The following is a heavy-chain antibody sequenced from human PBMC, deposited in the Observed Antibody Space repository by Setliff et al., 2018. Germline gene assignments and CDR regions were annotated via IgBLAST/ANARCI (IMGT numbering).Heavy chain of an antibody. D-gene: IGHD4-17*01. CDR3: ATSDYGDYFIADV. J-gene: IGHJ6*04. CDR1: GFTFSSYA. CDR2: ISGSGGST. V-gene: IGHV3-23*01. Sequence: GGSLRLSCAASGFTFSSYAMSWVRQAPGKGLEWVSAISGSGGSTYYADSVKGRFTISRDNARNSLYLQMNSLRAEDTAVYYCATSDYGDYFIADVWGKGTTVTVSS.